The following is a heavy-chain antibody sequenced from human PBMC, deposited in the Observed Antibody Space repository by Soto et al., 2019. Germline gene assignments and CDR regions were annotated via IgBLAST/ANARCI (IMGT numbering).Heavy chain of an antibody. CDR1: GFTFSSYA. Sequence: EVQLLESGGGLVQPGGSLRLSCAASGFTFSSYAMSWVRQAPGKGLEWVSAISGSGGSTYYADSVKGRFTISRDNSKNPLYLQMNSLRAEDTAVYYCAKDLWEQWQGNGMDVWGQGTTVTVSS. CDR2: ISGSGGST. CDR3: AKDLWEQWQGNGMDV. V-gene: IGHV3-23*01. J-gene: IGHJ6*02. D-gene: IGHD6-19*01.